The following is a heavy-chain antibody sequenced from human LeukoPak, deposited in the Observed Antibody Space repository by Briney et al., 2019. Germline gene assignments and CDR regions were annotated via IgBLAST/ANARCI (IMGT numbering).Heavy chain of an antibody. J-gene: IGHJ6*02. CDR2: IYSGGST. CDR1: GFTVSSNY. CDR3: ARALAAAGTIYYYYYGMDV. Sequence: GGSLRLSCAASGFTVSSNYMSWVRQAPGKGLEWVSVIYSGGSTYYADSVKGRFTISRDNPKNTLYLQMNSLRAEDTAVYYCARALAAAGTIYYYYYGMDVWGQGTTVTVSS. D-gene: IGHD6-13*01. V-gene: IGHV3-66*01.